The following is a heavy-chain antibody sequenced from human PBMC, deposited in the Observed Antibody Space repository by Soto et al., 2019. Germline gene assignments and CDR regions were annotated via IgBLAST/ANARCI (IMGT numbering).Heavy chain of an antibody. Sequence: ASVNVSCKASGYTFTNYALHWVRQAPGQRLEWMGWINAGKGNTKYSQKFQGRVTITRDTSASTAYMELSSLRSEDTAVYYCARDYYYDNSGHFDYWGQGTLVTVSS. CDR1: GYTFTNYA. CDR3: ARDYYYDNSGHFDY. CDR2: INAGKGNT. V-gene: IGHV1-3*01. D-gene: IGHD3-22*01. J-gene: IGHJ4*02.